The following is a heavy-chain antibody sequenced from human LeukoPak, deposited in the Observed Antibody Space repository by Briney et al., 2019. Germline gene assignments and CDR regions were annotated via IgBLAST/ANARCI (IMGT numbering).Heavy chain of an antibody. Sequence: PSETLSLTCTVSGGSISSYSWNWIRQPPGKGLEWIGHIYYSGSTNYNPSLKSRVTISLDTSKNQFSLKLSSVTAADTAVYYRARLALSRYYFDYWGQGTLVTVSS. V-gene: IGHV4-59*08. CDR3: ARLALSRYYFDY. CDR2: IYYSGST. CDR1: GGSISSYS. J-gene: IGHJ4*02.